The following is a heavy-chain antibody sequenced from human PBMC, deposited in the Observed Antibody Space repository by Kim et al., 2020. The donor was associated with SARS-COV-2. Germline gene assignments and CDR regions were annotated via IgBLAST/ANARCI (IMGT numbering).Heavy chain of an antibody. CDR1: GGSFSGYY. V-gene: IGHV4-34*01. CDR2: INHSGST. J-gene: IGHJ4*02. Sequence: SETLSLTCAVYGGSFSGYYWSWIRQPPGKGLEWIGEINHSGSTNYNPSLKSRVTISVDTSKNQFSLKLSSVTAADTAVYYCARASISPYVGAALFDYWGQGTPVTAS. CDR3: ARASISPYVGAALFDY. D-gene: IGHD6-13*01.